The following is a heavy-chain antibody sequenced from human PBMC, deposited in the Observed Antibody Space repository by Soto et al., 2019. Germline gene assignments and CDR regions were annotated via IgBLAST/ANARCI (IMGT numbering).Heavy chain of an antibody. J-gene: IGHJ6*02. CDR2: IYYSGST. D-gene: IGHD2-2*01. CDR3: GRQPGHCGSTTCFGYYSVDV. Sequence: QLQLQESGPRRVKPSETLSLTCSVSGGSISSSSYSWGWIRQPPGKGLEWIGTIYYSGSTHYNPSLEGRVAISADTPNNQLSLRLSSVTAADTAVYYCGRQPGHCGSTTCFGYYSVDVWGQRTTVTVS. CDR1: GGSISSSSYS. V-gene: IGHV4-39*01.